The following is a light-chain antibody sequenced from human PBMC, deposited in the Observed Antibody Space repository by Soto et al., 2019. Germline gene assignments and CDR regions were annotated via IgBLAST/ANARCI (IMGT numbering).Light chain of an antibody. CDR3: QQRSNSIT. J-gene: IGKJ5*01. V-gene: IGKV3-11*01. CDR2: DAS. CDR1: QSVSSY. Sequence: IVLTLPLHTLSLSPGERPILFGRASQSVSSYLAWYQQQPGQAPRLLIYDASNRATGIPARFSGGGSGTDFTLTISSLEPEYFAVYYCQQRSNSITFGQGTRLEIK.